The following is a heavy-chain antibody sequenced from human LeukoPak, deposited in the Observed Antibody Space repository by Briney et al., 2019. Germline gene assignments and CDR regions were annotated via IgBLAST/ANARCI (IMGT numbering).Heavy chain of an antibody. CDR3: ARAVTSMDGY. J-gene: IGHJ4*02. V-gene: IGHV3-7*03. CDR1: GFAFSSYW. Sequence: GGSLRLSCAASGFAFSSYWMTWVRQAPGKGLEWVASLNEDGSKRSYVGSVKGRFTISRDNAQKSLYLQMNSLTAEDMAVYYCARAVTSMDGYWGQGTLVTVSS. CDR2: LNEDGSKR. D-gene: IGHD5-18*01.